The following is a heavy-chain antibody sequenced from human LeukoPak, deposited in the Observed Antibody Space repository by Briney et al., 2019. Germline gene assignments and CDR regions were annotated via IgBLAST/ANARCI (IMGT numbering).Heavy chain of an antibody. D-gene: IGHD3-9*01. CDR2: IIPIFGIA. V-gene: IGHV1-69*04. Sequence: PVKVSCKASGGTFSSYAISWVRQAPGQGLEWMGRIIPIFGIANYAQKFQGRVTITADKSTSTAYMELSSLRSEDTAVYYCTTVTRTDFDWLLLVGDAFDIWGQGTMVTVSS. CDR3: TTVTRTDFDWLLLVGDAFDI. J-gene: IGHJ3*02. CDR1: GGTFSSYA.